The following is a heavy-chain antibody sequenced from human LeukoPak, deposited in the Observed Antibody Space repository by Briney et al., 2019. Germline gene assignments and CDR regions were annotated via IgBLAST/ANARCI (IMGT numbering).Heavy chain of an antibody. Sequence: GGSLRLSCAASGFTFSSYAMSWVRQAPGKGLEWVSVIYTGGSTYYADSVKGRFTISRDNSKNTLYLQMNSLRVEDTAVYYCARVGDYVCKDWGQGTLVTVSS. D-gene: IGHD3-16*01. V-gene: IGHV3-66*01. CDR1: GFTFSSYA. CDR2: IYTGGST. CDR3: ARVGDYVCKD. J-gene: IGHJ4*02.